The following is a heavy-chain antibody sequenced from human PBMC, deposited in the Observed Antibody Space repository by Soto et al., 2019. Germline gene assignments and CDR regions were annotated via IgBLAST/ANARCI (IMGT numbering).Heavy chain of an antibody. V-gene: IGHV4-31*03. CDR2: IYYKGGA. CDR3: ARVKGGTSRRAFDS. J-gene: IGHJ4*02. Sequence: SETLSPTCTVPGDSISSGGYYWSWIRQHPGKGLEWIGYIYYKGGAYYRPSLKGRLTISIDKSADEFSLRLTSVTVADTGVYYCARVKGGTSRRAFDSWGQGTLVTVSS. CDR1: GDSISSGGYY. D-gene: IGHD2-15*01.